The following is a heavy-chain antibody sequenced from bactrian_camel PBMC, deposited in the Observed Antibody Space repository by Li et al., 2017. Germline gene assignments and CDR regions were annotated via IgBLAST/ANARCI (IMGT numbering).Heavy chain of an antibody. CDR3: AAPLRGYVLTAVRYCTLPDFAY. CDR2: TTKFGPT. Sequence: HVQLVESGGGSVQPGGSLRLSCVVSGHSRGSNCVGWYRLPPGRAPAEREGVASTTKFGPTTYADSVKGRFTISKDSAQNTLYLQMNSLKPEDTAVYYCAAPLRGYVLTAVRYCTLPDFAYWGQGTQVTVS. D-gene: IGHD1*01. CDR1: GHSRGSNC. J-gene: IGHJ6*01. V-gene: IGHV3S53*01.